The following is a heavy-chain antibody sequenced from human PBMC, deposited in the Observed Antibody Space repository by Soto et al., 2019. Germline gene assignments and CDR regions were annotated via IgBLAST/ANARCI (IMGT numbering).Heavy chain of an antibody. D-gene: IGHD3-22*01. J-gene: IGHJ6*02. Sequence: QVQLVESGAEVKKPGASVKVSCKASGYTFTNYGISWVRQAPGQGLEWMGWISGYNGNTKYAQKFQGRVTMTTDTPTNTAYMDLRSLSSDDTAVYYCARDREYYYDSSGNYYYHYGMDVWGQGTTVTVS. CDR3: ARDREYYYDSSGNYYYHYGMDV. V-gene: IGHV1-18*04. CDR2: ISGYNGNT. CDR1: GYTFTNYG.